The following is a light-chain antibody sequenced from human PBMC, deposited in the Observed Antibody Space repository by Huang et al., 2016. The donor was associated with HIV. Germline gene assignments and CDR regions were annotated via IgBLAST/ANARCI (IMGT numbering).Light chain of an antibody. CDR2: KIS. V-gene: IGKV1-5*03. CDR1: QNISSW. J-gene: IGKJ1*01. Sequence: DIQMTQSPSTLSAFIGDRVTTTCRASQNISSWLAWYQQKPGKAPKLLIYKISSLQSGVPARFSGSGSGTEFILTISGLQPDDVGTYYCQYGETFGQGTKVEIK. CDR3: QYGET.